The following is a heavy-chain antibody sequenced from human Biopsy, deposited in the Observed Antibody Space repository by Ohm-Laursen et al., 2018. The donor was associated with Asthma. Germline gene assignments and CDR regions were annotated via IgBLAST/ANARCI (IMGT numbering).Heavy chain of an antibody. CDR1: GFTFGNFW. D-gene: IGHD1-1*01. J-gene: IGHJ3*02. CDR3: VRDGTDDAFDI. Sequence: SLRLSCAAPGFTFGNFWMSWGRQTPGKGLEWVATINGDGSQKSYVDSVKGRFTVARDNSKNTLDLQMNSLREEDTAVYYCVRDGTDDAFDIWGQGTVVSVSS. CDR2: INGDGSQK. V-gene: IGHV3-7*01.